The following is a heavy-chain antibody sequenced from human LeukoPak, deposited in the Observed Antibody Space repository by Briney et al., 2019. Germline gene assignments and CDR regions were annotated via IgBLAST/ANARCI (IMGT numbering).Heavy chain of an antibody. J-gene: IGHJ5*02. CDR3: AKDHRSFHGTTEFDP. Sequence: GGSLRLSCAASGFTFSSYGMHWVRQAPGKGLEWVAFIRYDGSNKYYADSVKGRFTISRGNSKNTLYLQMNSLRAEDTAVYYCAKDHRSFHGTTEFDPWGQGTLVTVSS. V-gene: IGHV3-30*02. CDR2: IRYDGSNK. CDR1: GFTFSSYG. D-gene: IGHD6-13*01.